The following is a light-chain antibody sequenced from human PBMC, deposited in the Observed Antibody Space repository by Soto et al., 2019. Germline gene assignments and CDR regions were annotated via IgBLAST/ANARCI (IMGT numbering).Light chain of an antibody. CDR2: SND. CDR3: DTWDDSLNSPV. V-gene: IGLV1-44*01. CDR1: SFNIGRET. Sequence: QSVLTQPPSASGTPGQTITISCSGSSFNIGRETVHWYQQFPGTAPKLLMYSNDQRRSGVPDRFSGSKAGTSASLAISGLQFEDEADYYCDTWDDSLNSPVFGGGTQLTVL. J-gene: IGLJ2*01.